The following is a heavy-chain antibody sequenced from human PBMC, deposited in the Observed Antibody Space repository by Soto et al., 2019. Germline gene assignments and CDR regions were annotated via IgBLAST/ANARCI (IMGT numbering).Heavy chain of an antibody. CDR3: TTAYSGYDYSFDI. CDR1: GFTFSNAW. Sequence: GGSLRLSCAASGFTFSNAWMSWVRQAQGKGLEWVGRIKSKTDGGTTDYAAPVKGRFTISRDDSKNTLYLQMNSLKTEDTAVYYCTTAYSGYDYSFDIWGQGTMVTVSS. J-gene: IGHJ3*02. D-gene: IGHD5-12*01. V-gene: IGHV3-15*01. CDR2: IKSKTDGGTT.